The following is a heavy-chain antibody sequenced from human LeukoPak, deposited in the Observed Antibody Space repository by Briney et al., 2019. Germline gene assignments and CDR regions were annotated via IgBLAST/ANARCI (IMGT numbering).Heavy chain of an antibody. CDR3: AIDLQSWEPPNF. CDR2: MNPHSGVT. J-gene: IGHJ4*02. V-gene: IGHV1-2*02. D-gene: IGHD1-26*01. CDR1: GFTFSSYA. Sequence: PGGSLRLSCAASGFTFSSYAMHWVRQAPGQGLEWMGWMNPHSGVTTYAPKFQGRVTMTRDTSISTAYMDLSRLRSDDTAVYYCAIDLQSWEPPNFWGQGTLVIVSS.